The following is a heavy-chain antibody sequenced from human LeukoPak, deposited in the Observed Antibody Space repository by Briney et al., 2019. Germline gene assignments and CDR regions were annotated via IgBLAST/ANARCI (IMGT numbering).Heavy chain of an antibody. V-gene: IGHV4-34*01. J-gene: IGHJ1*01. D-gene: IGHD6-19*01. CDR1: GGSFSGYY. Sequence: SETLSLTCAVYGGSFSGYYWSWIRQPPGKGLEWIGEINHSGSTNYNPSLKSRVTISVDTSKNQFSLKLSSVTAADTAVYYCARARFLSMAVGIRAEYFQHWGQGTLVTVSS. CDR3: ARARFLSMAVGIRAEYFQH. CDR2: INHSGST.